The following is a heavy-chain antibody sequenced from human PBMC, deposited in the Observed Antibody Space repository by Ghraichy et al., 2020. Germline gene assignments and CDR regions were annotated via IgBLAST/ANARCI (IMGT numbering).Heavy chain of an antibody. D-gene: IGHD1-26*01. CDR3: AIGSVGRNWSMWV. J-gene: IGHJ4*02. Sequence: GGSLRLSCEASGFIFTNYNMNWVRQAPGKGLEWLSSISGSSAYIYYADSVKGRFTVSRDNAKNSMYLQMTSLRVEDTAVYYCAIGSVGRNWSMWVWGQGILVTVSS. V-gene: IGHV3-21*04. CDR1: GFIFTNYN. CDR2: ISGSSAYI.